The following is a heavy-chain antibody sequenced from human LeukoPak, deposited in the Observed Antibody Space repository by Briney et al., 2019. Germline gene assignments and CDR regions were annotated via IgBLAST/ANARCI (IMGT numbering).Heavy chain of an antibody. CDR1: GFTFSSYG. V-gene: IGHV3-33*08. CDR2: IWYDGSNK. D-gene: IGHD2-2*01. Sequence: PGRSLRLSCAASGFTFSSYGMHWVRQAPGKGLEWVAVIWYDGSNKYYADSVKGRFTISRDNSKNTLYLQMNSLRAEDTAVYYCASFSRASSGRNSHGMDVWGKGTTVTVSS. CDR3: ASFSRASSGRNSHGMDV. J-gene: IGHJ6*04.